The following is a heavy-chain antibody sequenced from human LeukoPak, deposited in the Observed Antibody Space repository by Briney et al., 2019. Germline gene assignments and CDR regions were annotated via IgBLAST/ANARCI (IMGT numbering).Heavy chain of an antibody. D-gene: IGHD2-2*02. J-gene: IGHJ4*02. CDR3: ARDGKVYCSSTSCYTGFDY. CDR2: INPTGGST. CDR1: GYTFISYF. V-gene: IGHV1-46*01. Sequence: ASVKVSCKASGYTFISYFMHWVRQAPGQGLEWMGIINPTGGSTNYAQKFQGRVTMTRDTSTSTVYMELSSLRSEDTAMYYCARDGKVYCSSTSCYTGFDYWGQGTLVTVSS.